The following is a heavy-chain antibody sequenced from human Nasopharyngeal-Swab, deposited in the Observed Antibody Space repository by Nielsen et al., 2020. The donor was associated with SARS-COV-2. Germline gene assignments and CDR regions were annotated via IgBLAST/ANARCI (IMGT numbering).Heavy chain of an antibody. CDR3: ANVGRYSKFGMDV. CDR2: ITGIGGST. Sequence: GESLKISCAASGFIFSDYAMSWVRQAPGKGLEWVSDITGIGGSTYYADSVKGRFTISRDNSKNTLYLQMNSLRAEDTAVYYCANVGRYSKFGMDVWGQGTTVTVSS. D-gene: IGHD4-11*01. V-gene: IGHV3-23*01. CDR1: GFIFSDYA. J-gene: IGHJ6*02.